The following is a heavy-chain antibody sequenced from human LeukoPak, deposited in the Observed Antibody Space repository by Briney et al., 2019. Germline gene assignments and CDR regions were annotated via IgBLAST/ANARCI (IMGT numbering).Heavy chain of an antibody. Sequence: ASVKVSCKASGGTFSSYAISWVRQAPGQGLEWMGRIIPIFGTANYAQKFQGRVTITTDDSTSTAYMELSSLRSEDTPVYYCARDLRSYYYDSSGYYYFEGFFDYWGQGTLVTVSS. CDR1: GGTFSSYA. CDR2: IIPIFGTA. J-gene: IGHJ4*02. V-gene: IGHV1-69*05. D-gene: IGHD3-22*01. CDR3: ARDLRSYYYDSSGYYYFEGFFDY.